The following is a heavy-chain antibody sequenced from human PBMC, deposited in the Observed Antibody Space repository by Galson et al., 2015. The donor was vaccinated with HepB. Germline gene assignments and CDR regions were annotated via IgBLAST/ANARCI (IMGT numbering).Heavy chain of an antibody. V-gene: IGHV2-5*01. D-gene: IGHD2-2*01. Sequence: PALVKPTQTRTLACTFSGFSLSTSGVGVGWIRQPPGKALEWLALIYWNDDNRYSPSLKSRLTITKDTSKNQVVLTMTNMDPVDTATYYCAHRRPPIVVVPAAITLDNWFDPWGQGTLVTVSS. CDR1: GFSLSTSGVG. CDR3: AHRRPPIVVVPAAITLDNWFDP. CDR2: IYWNDDN. J-gene: IGHJ5*02.